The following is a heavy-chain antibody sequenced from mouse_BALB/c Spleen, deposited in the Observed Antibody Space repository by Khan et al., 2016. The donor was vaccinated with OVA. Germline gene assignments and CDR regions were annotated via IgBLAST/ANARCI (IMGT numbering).Heavy chain of an antibody. CDR2: IYWDDDK. J-gene: IGHJ3*01. D-gene: IGHD2-4*01. CDR3: ARRPRVVFYDYLFAY. V-gene: IGHV8-12*01. Sequence: QVTLKESGPGILQPSQTLSLTCSFSGFSLNTSGMGVSWIRQPSGKGLEWLAHIYWDDDKRYHPSLQSRLTISKDTSRNQVFLKITSVDTTDTATYYCARRPRVVFYDYLFAYWGQGTLVTVSA. CDR1: GFSLNTSGMG.